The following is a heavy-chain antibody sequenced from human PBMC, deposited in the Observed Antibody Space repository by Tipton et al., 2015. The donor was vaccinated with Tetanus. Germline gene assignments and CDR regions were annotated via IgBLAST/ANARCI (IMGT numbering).Heavy chain of an antibody. CDR2: INHSGST. D-gene: IGHD4-17*01. CDR3: ASRQGATVTTDYYGMDV. J-gene: IGHJ6*02. CDR1: GGSFSGYY. V-gene: IGHV4-34*01. Sequence: TLSLTCAVYGGSFSGYYWSWIRQPPGKGLEWIGEINHSGSTNYNPSLKSRVTISVDTSKNQFSLKLSSVTAADTAVYYCASRQGATVTTDYYGMDVWGQGATVTVSS.